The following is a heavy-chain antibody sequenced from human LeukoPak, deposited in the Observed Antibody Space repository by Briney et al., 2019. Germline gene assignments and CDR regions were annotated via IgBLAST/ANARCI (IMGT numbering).Heavy chain of an antibody. CDR1: GGSISSGSYY. CDR2: IYTSGST. J-gene: IGHJ4*02. V-gene: IGHV4-61*02. CDR3: ARLVAGQGYYLDY. D-gene: IGHD2-15*01. Sequence: PSETLSLTCTVSGGSISSGSYYWSWIRQPAGKGLEWIGRIYTSGSTNYNPSLKSRVTISVDTSKNQFSLKLSSVTAADTAVYYCARLVAGQGYYLDYWGQGTLVTVSS.